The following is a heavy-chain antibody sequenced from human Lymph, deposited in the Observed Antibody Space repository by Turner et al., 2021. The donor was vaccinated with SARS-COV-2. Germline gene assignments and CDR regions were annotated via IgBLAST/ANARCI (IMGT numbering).Heavy chain of an antibody. D-gene: IGHD6-6*01. Sequence: QVQLVESGGGVVKPGASLRLSSSASGFTFSTYGMHWVRQAPGKGLEWVAVILYDGSITYYGDSVKGRFTISRDNSKNTLYLQMNSLRAENTAVYYCARDYSSSSYLVSWFDPWGQGTLVTVSS. CDR3: ARDYSSSSYLVSWFDP. V-gene: IGHV3-33*05. CDR2: ILYDGSIT. CDR1: GFTFSTYG. J-gene: IGHJ5*02.